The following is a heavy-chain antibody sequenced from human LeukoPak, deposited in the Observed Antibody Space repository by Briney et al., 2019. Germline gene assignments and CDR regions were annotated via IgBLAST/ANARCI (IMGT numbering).Heavy chain of an antibody. Sequence: ASVKVSCKSSGYTFTSYYMPWVRQAPGQGLKWMGIINPSGGSTSYAQKFQGRVTMTRDTSTSTVYMQLSSLRSEDTVVYYCARDVGDCSSTSCPNPEDNWFDPWGQGTLVTVSS. CDR2: INPSGGST. D-gene: IGHD2-2*01. V-gene: IGHV1-46*01. J-gene: IGHJ5*02. CDR3: ARDVGDCSSTSCPNPEDNWFDP. CDR1: GYTFTSYY.